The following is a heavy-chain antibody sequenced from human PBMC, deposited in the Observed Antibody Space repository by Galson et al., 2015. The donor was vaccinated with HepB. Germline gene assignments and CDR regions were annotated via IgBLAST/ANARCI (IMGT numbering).Heavy chain of an antibody. Sequence: SLRLSCAASGFTFSSYAMSWVRQAPGKGLEWVSAISGSGGSTYYADSVKGRFTISRDNSKNTLYLQMNSLRGEDTAVYYCATPRYTILPPVDCWGQATLVTVSS. J-gene: IGHJ4*02. CDR2: ISGSGGST. CDR1: GFTFSSYA. V-gene: IGHV3-23*01. D-gene: IGHD1-1*01. CDR3: ATPRYTILPPVDC.